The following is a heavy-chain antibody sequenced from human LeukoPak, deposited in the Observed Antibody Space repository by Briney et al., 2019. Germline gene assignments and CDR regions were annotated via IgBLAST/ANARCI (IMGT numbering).Heavy chain of an antibody. CDR1: GYTFTSYG. Sequence: ASVKVSCKASGYTFTSYGISWVRQAPGQGLEWMGWISAYNSNTNYAQKLQGRVTMTTDTSTSTAYMELRSLRSDDTAVYYCARDFGYCSSTSCPPDYWGQGTLVTVSS. CDR3: ARDFGYCSSTSCPPDY. J-gene: IGHJ4*02. CDR2: ISAYNSNT. D-gene: IGHD2-2*01. V-gene: IGHV1-18*01.